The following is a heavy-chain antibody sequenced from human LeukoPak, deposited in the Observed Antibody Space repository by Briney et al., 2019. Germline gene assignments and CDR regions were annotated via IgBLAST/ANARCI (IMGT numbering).Heavy chain of an antibody. D-gene: IGHD3-10*01. Sequence: SETLSLTCTVSGGSISSGSYYWSWVRQPAGKGLEWIGRIYTSGSTNYNPSLKSRVTISVDTSKNQFSLKLSSVTAADTAVYYCARGPRGEYYFDYWGQGTLVTVSS. CDR2: IYTSGST. V-gene: IGHV4-61*02. CDR1: GGSISSGSYY. J-gene: IGHJ4*02. CDR3: ARGPRGEYYFDY.